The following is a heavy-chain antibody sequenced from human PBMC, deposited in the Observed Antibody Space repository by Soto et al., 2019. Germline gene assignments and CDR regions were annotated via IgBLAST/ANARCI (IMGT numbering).Heavy chain of an antibody. CDR3: ARGIATGQLDP. J-gene: IGHJ5*02. CDR1: GYTFTRYT. D-gene: IGHD2-15*01. V-gene: IGHV1-3*01. CDR2: INPDNGNT. Sequence: QVKLVQSGAEVKKPGASVKISCKASGYTFTRYTMNWVRQAPGQRLEWMGWINPDNGNTKSSQKFKDRVIITRATSASTAYMDLSSVRSEDTAVYYCARGIATGQLDPWGQGTLVTVSS.